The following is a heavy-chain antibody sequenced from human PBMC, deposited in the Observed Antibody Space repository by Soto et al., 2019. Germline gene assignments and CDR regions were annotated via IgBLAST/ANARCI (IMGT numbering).Heavy chain of an antibody. CDR1: GGTFSSYA. CDR3: ARDARQRGRGGCQYWYFDL. Sequence: QVQLVQSGAEVKKPGSSVQVSCKASGGTFSSYAISWVRQAPGHGLERMGGIIPIFGTANYAQKFQGRVTITGDESPSPAYMELSSLRSEDTDVYYCARDARQRGRGGCQYWYFDLGGRGTLVTVSS. J-gene: IGHJ2*01. CDR2: IIPIFGTA. D-gene: IGHD3-16*01. V-gene: IGHV1-69*12.